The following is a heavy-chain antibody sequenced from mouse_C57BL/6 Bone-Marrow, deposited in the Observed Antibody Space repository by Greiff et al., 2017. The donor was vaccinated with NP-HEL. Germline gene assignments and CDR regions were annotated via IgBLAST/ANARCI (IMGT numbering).Heavy chain of an antibody. CDR3: ARRGITTGRWYFDG. J-gene: IGHJ1*03. V-gene: IGHV14-3*01. D-gene: IGHD1-1*01. CDR2: IDPANGNT. Sequence: VQLQQSVAELVRPGASVKLSCTPSGFNIKNTYMHWVKQRPEQGLEWIGRIDPANGNTKYAPKFQGKATITADTSSNTAYLQLSSLASEDPASYYCARRGITTGRWYFDGGGTGTTVTVAS. CDR1: GFNIKNTY.